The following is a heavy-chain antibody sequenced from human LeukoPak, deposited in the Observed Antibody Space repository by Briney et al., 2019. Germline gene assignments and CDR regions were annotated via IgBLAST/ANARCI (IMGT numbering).Heavy chain of an antibody. D-gene: IGHD6-13*01. V-gene: IGHV4-31*03. CDR2: IYYSGST. CDR3: ARKLAAAAEDDAFDI. Sequence: TLSLTCTVSGGSISSGGYYWSWIRQHPGKGLEWIGYIYYSGSTYYNPSLKSRVTISVDTSKNQFSLKLSSVTAADTAVYYCARKLAAAAEDDAFDIWGQGTMVTVSS. J-gene: IGHJ3*02. CDR1: GGSISSGGYY.